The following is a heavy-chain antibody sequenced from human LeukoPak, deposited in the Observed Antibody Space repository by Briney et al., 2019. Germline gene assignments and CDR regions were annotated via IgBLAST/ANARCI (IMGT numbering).Heavy chain of an antibody. V-gene: IGHV4-4*07. Sequence: PSETLSLTCTVSGDSISNYDWTWIRQPAGKGLEWIGRIYGSGNTRYNPSLKSRVTISVDTSKNQFSLKLSSVTAADTAVYYCARFALLSGYPDYWGQGTLVTVSS. D-gene: IGHD3-22*01. CDR3: ARFALLSGYPDY. CDR1: GDSISNYD. CDR2: IYGSGNT. J-gene: IGHJ4*02.